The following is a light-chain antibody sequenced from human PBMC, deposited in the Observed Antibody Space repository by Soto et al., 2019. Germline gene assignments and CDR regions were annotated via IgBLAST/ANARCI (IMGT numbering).Light chain of an antibody. J-gene: IGKJ5*01. CDR3: QQRNVWLPIT. CDR1: QSIRTS. CDR2: DAS. V-gene: IGKV3-11*01. Sequence: EVLFTQSPATLSLSPGERATLYCRASQSIRTSLAWYQQKPRQAPRLVIFDASNRANGVPARFGGSVSGTDFTLTLHSLEPEDFAVYYCQQRNVWLPITFGQGTRLEIK.